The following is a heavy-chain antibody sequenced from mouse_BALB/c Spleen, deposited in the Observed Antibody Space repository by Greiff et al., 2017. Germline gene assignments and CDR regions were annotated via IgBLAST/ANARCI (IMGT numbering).Heavy chain of an antibody. CDR1: GFTFSSYT. Sequence: EVHLVESGGGLVKPGGSLKLSCAASGFTFSSYTMSWVRQTPEKRLEWVATISSGGSYTYYPDSVKGRFTISRDNAKNTLYLQMSSLKSEDTAMYYCTRDVATDYWGQGTTLTVSS. CDR3: TRDVATDY. CDR2: ISSGGSYT. J-gene: IGHJ2*01. D-gene: IGHD1-1*01. V-gene: IGHV5-6-4*01.